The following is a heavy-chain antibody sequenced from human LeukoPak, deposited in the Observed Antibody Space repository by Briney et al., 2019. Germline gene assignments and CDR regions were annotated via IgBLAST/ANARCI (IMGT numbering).Heavy chain of an antibody. J-gene: IGHJ4*02. CDR2: IYYSGSI. CDR3: ARENPSGYYNRPIDY. D-gene: IGHD3-22*01. CDR1: GGSISSSSYY. V-gene: IGHV4-61*01. Sequence: PSETLSLTCTVSGGSISSSSYYWSWIRQPPGKGLEWIGDIYYSGSIKYNPSLKSRVAMSVDTSKNQFSLKLSPVTAADTAIYYCARENPSGYYNRPIDYWGQGTLVTVSS.